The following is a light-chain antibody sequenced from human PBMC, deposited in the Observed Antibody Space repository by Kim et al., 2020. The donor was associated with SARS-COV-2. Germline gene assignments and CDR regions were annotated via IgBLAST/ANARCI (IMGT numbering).Light chain of an antibody. CDR1: QSISSY. Sequence: EIVLTQSPVTLSLSPGERATLSCRASQSISSYLAWYQQKPGQAPRLLIFDASNRATGIPARFSGSGSGTDFVLTISSLEPEDSAVYHCQQRSDWPLTFGGGTKV. CDR2: DAS. V-gene: IGKV3-11*01. CDR3: QQRSDWPLT. J-gene: IGKJ4*01.